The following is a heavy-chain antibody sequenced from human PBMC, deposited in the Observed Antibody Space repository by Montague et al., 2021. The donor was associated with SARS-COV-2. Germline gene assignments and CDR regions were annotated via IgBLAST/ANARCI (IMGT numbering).Heavy chain of an antibody. V-gene: IGHV3-7*05. J-gene: IGHJ4*02. CDR3: ARDPNWGAH. CDR1: GFSFSTFW. Sequence: SLRLSYAASGFSFSTFWMTWVRQAPGKGLEWVASIKPGGSDKYYVESVKGRFTISRDNARNSLYLQLNNLRAEDTAVYYCARDPNWGAHWGQGNLVTVSS. CDR2: IKPGGSDK. D-gene: IGHD7-27*01.